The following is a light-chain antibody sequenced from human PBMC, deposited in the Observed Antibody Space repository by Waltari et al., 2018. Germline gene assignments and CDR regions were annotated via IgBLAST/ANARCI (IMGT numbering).Light chain of an antibody. CDR3: QQTYSTPT. J-gene: IGKJ2*01. CDR2: AAS. Sequence: DIQMTQSPSFLSASVGDRVTITCQASQSIRHYLNWYQQKPGKAPKLLIYAASNLQIGVPSRFSVSGSVTDFTLTISGLQPEDFATYHCQQTYSTPTFGQGTKLEIK. CDR1: QSIRHY. V-gene: IGKV1-39*01.